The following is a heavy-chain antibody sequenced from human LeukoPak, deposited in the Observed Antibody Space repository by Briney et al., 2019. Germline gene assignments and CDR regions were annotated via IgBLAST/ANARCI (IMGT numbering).Heavy chain of an antibody. CDR2: IHYSGST. V-gene: IGHV4-59*12. CDR1: GGSIGSYY. J-gene: IGHJ4*02. D-gene: IGHD6-6*01. CDR3: ARLPYSSSPFDY. Sequence: SETLSLTCTVSGGSIGSYYWSWVRQPPGKGLEWIGYIHYSGSTNYNPSLKSRVTISVDTSKNQFSLKLSSVTAADTAVYYCARLPYSSSPFDYWGQGTLVTVSS.